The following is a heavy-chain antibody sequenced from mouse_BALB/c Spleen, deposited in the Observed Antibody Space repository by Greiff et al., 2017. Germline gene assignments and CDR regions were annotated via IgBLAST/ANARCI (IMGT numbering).Heavy chain of an antibody. CDR3: ARWAPITTVVAHYFDY. CDR2: ISDGGSYT. Sequence: EVNVVESGGGLVKPGGSLKLSCAASGFTFSDYYMYWVRQTPEKRLEWVATISDGGSYTYYPDSVKGRFTISRDNAKNNLYLQMSSLRSEDTALYYCARWAPITTVVAHYFDYWGQGTTLTVSS. CDR1: GFTFSDYY. V-gene: IGHV5-4*02. J-gene: IGHJ2*01. D-gene: IGHD1-1*01.